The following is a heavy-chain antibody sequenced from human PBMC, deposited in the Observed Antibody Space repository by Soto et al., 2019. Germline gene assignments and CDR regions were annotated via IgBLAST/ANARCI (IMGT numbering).Heavy chain of an antibody. CDR2: IYYSGST. V-gene: IGHV4-30-4*01. J-gene: IGHJ4*02. CDR1: GGSISSGDYY. Sequence: QVQLQESGPGLVKPSQTLSLTCTVSGGSISSGDYYWSWIRQPPGKGLEWIGYIYYSGSTYYNPSLKSRVTXAXXTAKHQFSLKLSSVTAADTAVYSCARAGHSSSSDYWGQGTLVTVSS. CDR3: ARAGHSSSSDY. D-gene: IGHD6-6*01.